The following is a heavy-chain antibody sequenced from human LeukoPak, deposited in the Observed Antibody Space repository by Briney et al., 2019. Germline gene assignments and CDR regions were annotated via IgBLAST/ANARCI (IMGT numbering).Heavy chain of an antibody. CDR3: AKDLYSSGWYFTFDY. D-gene: IGHD6-19*01. V-gene: IGHV3-23*01. CDR1: GFTFSSYA. J-gene: IGHJ4*02. Sequence: TGGSLRLSCAASGFTFSSYAMSWVRQAPGKGLEWVSGISGSGGSTYYADSVKGRFTFSRDTSKNTLYLQMTNLRAEDTAVYYCAKDLYSSGWYFTFDYWGQGTLVTVSS. CDR2: ISGSGGST.